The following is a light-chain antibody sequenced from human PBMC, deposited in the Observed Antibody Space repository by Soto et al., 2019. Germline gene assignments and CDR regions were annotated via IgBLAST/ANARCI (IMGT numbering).Light chain of an antibody. CDR1: SSDVGGYNY. J-gene: IGLJ2*01. CDR3: SSYAGSNNVV. Sequence: QAVVTQPPSASGSPGQSVTIPCTGTSSDVGGYNYVSWYQQHPGKAPKLMIYEVSKRPSGVPDRFSGSKSGNTASLTVSGLQAEDEAEYYCSSYAGSNNVVFGGGTKVTVL. V-gene: IGLV2-8*01. CDR2: EVS.